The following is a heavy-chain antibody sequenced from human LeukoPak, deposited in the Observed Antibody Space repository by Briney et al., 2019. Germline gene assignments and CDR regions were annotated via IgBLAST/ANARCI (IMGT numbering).Heavy chain of an antibody. V-gene: IGHV3-20*04. CDR2: TNRDGAST. Sequence: GGSLRLSCAASGFRFDDYGMSWVRHVPGKGLEWVSGTNRDGASTGYADSVKGRFTISRDNVKNFLYLQMNSLRVEDTALYFCGRVYCSTTSCYDYYDYYMDVWGKGTTVTVSS. J-gene: IGHJ6*03. CDR1: GFRFDDYG. D-gene: IGHD2-2*01. CDR3: GRVYCSTTSCYDYYDYYMDV.